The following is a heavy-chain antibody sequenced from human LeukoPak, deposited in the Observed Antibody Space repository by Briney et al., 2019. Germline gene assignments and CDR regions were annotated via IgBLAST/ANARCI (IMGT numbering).Heavy chain of an antibody. V-gene: IGHV1-18*01. D-gene: IGHD2-21*02. Sequence: ASVKVSCKASGYTFTSYGISLVRQAPGQGLEWMGWISAYNGNTNYAQKLQGRVTMTTDTSTSTAYMELRSLRSDDTAVYYCARVEAVCGGDCFSDYWGQGTLVTVSS. CDR2: ISAYNGNT. J-gene: IGHJ4*02. CDR3: ARVEAVCGGDCFSDY. CDR1: GYTFTSYG.